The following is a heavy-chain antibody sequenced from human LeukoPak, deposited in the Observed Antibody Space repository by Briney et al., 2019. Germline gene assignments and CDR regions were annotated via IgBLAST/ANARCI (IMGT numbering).Heavy chain of an antibody. D-gene: IGHD3-9*01. CDR3: AKIITIRNGLYFDY. J-gene: IGHJ4*02. Sequence: PGGSLRLSCAASGFTFSSNAMHWVRQAPGKGLEWVAFIRYDGSNKYYAASVKGRFTISRDNSNNTLYLQMNSLRAEDTAVYYCAKIITIRNGLYFDYWGQGTLVTVSS. V-gene: IGHV3-30*02. CDR2: IRYDGSNK. CDR1: GFTFSSNA.